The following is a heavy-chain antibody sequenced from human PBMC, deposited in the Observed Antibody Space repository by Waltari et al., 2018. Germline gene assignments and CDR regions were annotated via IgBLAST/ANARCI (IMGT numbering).Heavy chain of an antibody. CDR1: GYTFTSYG. D-gene: IGHD2-2*01. CDR2: LSAYNGNT. J-gene: IGHJ4*02. V-gene: IGHV1-18*01. Sequence: QVQLVQSGAEVKKPGASVKVSCKASGYTFTSYGISWVRQAPGQGLEWMGWLSAYNGNTNDAQKLQGMVTMTTDTSTSTAYMELMSLRSVDTAVYYCAKAPRQSYCSSTSCYWGWGQGTLVTVSS. CDR3: AKAPRQSYCSSTSCYWG.